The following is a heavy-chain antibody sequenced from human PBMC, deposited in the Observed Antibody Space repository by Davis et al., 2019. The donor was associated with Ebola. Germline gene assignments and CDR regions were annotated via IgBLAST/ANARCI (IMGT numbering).Heavy chain of an antibody. CDR2: ISAYNGNT. Sequence: ASVKVSCKASGYTFTSYGISWVRQAPGQGLEWMGWISAYNGNTNYAQKLQGRVTMTTDKSTSTAYMELSSLRSEDTAVYYCARERETSSPGRPFDYWGQGTLVTVSS. V-gene: IGHV1-18*01. D-gene: IGHD6-13*01. J-gene: IGHJ4*02. CDR1: GYTFTSYG. CDR3: ARERETSSPGRPFDY.